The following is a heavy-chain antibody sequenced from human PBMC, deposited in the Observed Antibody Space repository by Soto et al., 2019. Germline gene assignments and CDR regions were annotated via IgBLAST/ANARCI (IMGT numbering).Heavy chain of an antibody. D-gene: IGHD4-17*01. V-gene: IGHV4-39*01. CDR1: GGSISSSSYY. CDR2: IYYSGST. J-gene: IGHJ4*02. CDR3: AIQPDYGGFEIDY. Sequence: PSETLSLTCTVSGGSISSSSYYWGWIRQPPGKGLEWIGSIYYSGSTYYNPSLKSRVTISVDTSKNQFSLKLSSVTAADTAVYYCAIQPDYGGFEIDYWGQGTLVTVSS.